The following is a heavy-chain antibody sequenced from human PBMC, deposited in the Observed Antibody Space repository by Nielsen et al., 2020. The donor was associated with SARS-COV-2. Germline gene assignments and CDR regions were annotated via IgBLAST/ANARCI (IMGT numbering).Heavy chain of an antibody. CDR3: ATGAGWFDP. J-gene: IGHJ5*02. CDR2: RHYTGNT. V-gene: IGHV4-31*03. D-gene: IGHD6-19*01. CDR1: GGSFSSGGSS. Sequence: SETLSLTCSVSGGSFSSGGSSYSWIRQHPGKGLEWIGLRHYTGNTYYNPSLQSRLFISVDTSKNQFSLRLGSVTAADTAVYYCATGAGWFDPWGQGTRVTVSS.